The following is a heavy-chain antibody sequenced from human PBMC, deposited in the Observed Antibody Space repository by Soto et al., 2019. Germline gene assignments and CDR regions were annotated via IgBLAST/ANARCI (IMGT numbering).Heavy chain of an antibody. D-gene: IGHD2-2*01. Sequence: SETLSLTCSVSGVSISYYYWNWIRQPPGKGLEWIGHVYYTGVTSYNRSLNSRVTISVDMSKNHISLKLGSVTASDTAVYYCAGLPASQYYHGADVWGQGIRVTVSS. CDR3: AGLPASQYYHGADV. CDR1: GVSISYYY. CDR2: VYYTGVT. J-gene: IGHJ6*02. V-gene: IGHV4-59*01.